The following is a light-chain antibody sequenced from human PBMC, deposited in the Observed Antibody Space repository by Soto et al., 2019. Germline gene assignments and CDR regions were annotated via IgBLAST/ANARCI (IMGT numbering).Light chain of an antibody. CDR3: QQYGSSPTT. Sequence: DIVLAQSPGGLSFSPGEGETVSWRASQSVSSSYLAWYQQKPGQAPRLLIYGASSRATGIPDRFSGSGSGTDFTLTISRLEPEDLAVYYCQQYGSSPTTCGQGTKVDIK. CDR1: QSVSSSY. J-gene: IGKJ1*01. CDR2: GAS. V-gene: IGKV3-20*01.